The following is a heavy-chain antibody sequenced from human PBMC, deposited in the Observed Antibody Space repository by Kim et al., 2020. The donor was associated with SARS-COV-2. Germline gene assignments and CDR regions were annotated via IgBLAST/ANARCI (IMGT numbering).Heavy chain of an antibody. Sequence: GREWVAAISGSGGSTYYADSVKGRFTISRDNSKNTLYLQMNSLRAEDTALYYCAKDPYYDFWSGYYFDYWGQGTLVTVSS. V-gene: IGHV3-23*01. CDR2: ISGSGGST. CDR3: AKDPYYDFWSGYYFDY. J-gene: IGHJ4*02. D-gene: IGHD3-3*01.